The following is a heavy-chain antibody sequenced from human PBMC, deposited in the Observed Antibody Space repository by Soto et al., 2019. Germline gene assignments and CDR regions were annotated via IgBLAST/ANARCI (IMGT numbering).Heavy chain of an antibody. CDR3: TRGVIASGWSGELD. CDR1: GFTFGDYA. D-gene: IGHD6-19*01. V-gene: IGHV3-49*03. CDR2: IKSKTYGGAP. Sequence: PGGSLRLSCTGSGFTFGDYAISWFRQAPGKGLEWVGFIKSKTYGGAPEYAASVIGRFTISRDDSESIAYLQMNSLKTEDTAVYYCTRGVIASGWSGELDWGQGMLVTVSS. J-gene: IGHJ4*02.